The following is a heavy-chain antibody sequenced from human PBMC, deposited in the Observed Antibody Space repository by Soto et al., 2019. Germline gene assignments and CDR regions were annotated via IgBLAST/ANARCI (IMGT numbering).Heavy chain of an antibody. J-gene: IGHJ5*02. CDR1: GFTFSRFW. V-gene: IGHV3-74*01. CDR3: ARVGGYNLFDT. Sequence: EVQLVESGGGLVQPGGSLRLSCAASGFTFSRFWMHWVRQAPGKGLLWVSRIDSDGSSTNYADSVKGRFTVSRDNAKNTLYLQMNSLRAEDTAVYYCARVGGYNLFDTWGQGTLVTVSS. CDR2: IDSDGSST.